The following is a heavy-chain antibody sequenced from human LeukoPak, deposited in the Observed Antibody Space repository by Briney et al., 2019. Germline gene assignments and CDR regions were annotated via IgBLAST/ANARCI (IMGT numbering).Heavy chain of an antibody. CDR3: ARRRGDYGDYETIDY. Sequence: GSLRLSCAASGFTFSSYSMNWVRQPPGKGLEWIGSIYYSGSTYYNPSLKSRVTISVDTSKNQFSLKLSSVTAADTAVYYCARRRGDYGDYETIDYWGQGTLVTVSS. CDR2: IYYSGST. J-gene: IGHJ4*02. V-gene: IGHV4-39*01. CDR1: GFTFSSYSMN. D-gene: IGHD4-17*01.